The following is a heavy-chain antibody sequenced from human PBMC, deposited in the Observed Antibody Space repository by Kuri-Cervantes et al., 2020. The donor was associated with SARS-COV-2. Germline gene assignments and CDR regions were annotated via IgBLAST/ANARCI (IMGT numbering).Heavy chain of an antibody. Sequence: GESLKISCKGSGYSFTSYWISWVRRMPGKGLEWMGRIDPSDSYTNYSPSFQGHVTISADKSISTAYLQWSSLKASDTAMYYCARRETYYYGSGSYCESYYGLDVWGQGTTVTVSS. CDR2: IDPSDSYT. D-gene: IGHD3-10*01. J-gene: IGHJ6*02. CDR3: ARRETYYYGSGSYCESYYGLDV. V-gene: IGHV5-10-1*01. CDR1: GYSFTSYW.